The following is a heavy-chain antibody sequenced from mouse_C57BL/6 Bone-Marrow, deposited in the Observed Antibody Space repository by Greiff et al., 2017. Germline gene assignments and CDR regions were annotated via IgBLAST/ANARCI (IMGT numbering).Heavy chain of an antibody. D-gene: IGHD2-5*01. CDR1: GYTFTSYW. V-gene: IGHV1-55*01. Sequence: QVHVKQPGAELVKPGASVKMSCKASGYTFTSYWITWVKQRPGQGLEWIGDIYPGSGSTNYNEKFKSKATLTVDTSSSTAYMQLSSLPSEDSAVYYCARPYYSNYWYFDVWGTGTTVTVSS. CDR3: ARPYYSNYWYFDV. CDR2: IYPGSGST. J-gene: IGHJ1*03.